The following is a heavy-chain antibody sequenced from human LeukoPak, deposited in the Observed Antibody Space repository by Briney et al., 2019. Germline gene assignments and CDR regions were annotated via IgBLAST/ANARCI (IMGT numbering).Heavy chain of an antibody. Sequence: KPSETLSLTCTVSGGSISSSSYYWGWIRQPPGKGLEWIGSIYYSGSTYHNPSLKSRVTISVDTSKNQFSLKLSSVTAADTAVYYCARLAILRYFDWLNWFDPWGQGTLVTVSS. J-gene: IGHJ5*02. V-gene: IGHV4-39*01. CDR1: GGSISSSSYY. CDR3: ARLAILRYFDWLNWFDP. CDR2: IYYSGST. D-gene: IGHD3-9*01.